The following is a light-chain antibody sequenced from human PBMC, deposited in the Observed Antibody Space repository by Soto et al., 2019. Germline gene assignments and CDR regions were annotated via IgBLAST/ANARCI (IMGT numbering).Light chain of an antibody. CDR1: QSISSW. J-gene: IGKJ2*01. V-gene: IGKV1-5*03. Sequence: DIQMTQSPSTLSASVGDRVTITCRASQSISSWLAWYQQKPGKVPKLLIYKASSLESGVPSRFSGSGSGTEFTLTISSLQPDDFATYYCQQYDGYSHMYTFGQGTKVEIK. CDR3: QQYDGYSHMYT. CDR2: KAS.